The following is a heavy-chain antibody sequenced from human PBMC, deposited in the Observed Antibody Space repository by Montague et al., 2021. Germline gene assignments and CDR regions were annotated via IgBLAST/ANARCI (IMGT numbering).Heavy chain of an antibody. CDR3: AKDHFSGGSYGGSGDMDV. Sequence: SLILSCAASGFTLSSYAMGWVRQAPGKGLEWVSAIGASGDNTYYXESVKGRFTISRDISKNTLYLQMNSLGAEDTALYYCAKDHFSGGSYGGSGDMDVWGKGPRSPSP. CDR2: IGASGDNT. V-gene: IGHV3-23*01. J-gene: IGHJ6*03. CDR1: GFTLSSYA. D-gene: IGHD2-15*01.